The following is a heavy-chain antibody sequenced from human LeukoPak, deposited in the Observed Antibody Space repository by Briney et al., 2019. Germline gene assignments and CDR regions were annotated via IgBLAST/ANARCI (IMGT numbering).Heavy chain of an antibody. CDR3: ARLDSSGYYSRYYYYYGMDV. J-gene: IGHJ6*02. Sequence: PGGSLRLSCEASGFTFSSYSMNWVRQAPGKGLEWVPSISSSSSYIYYADSVKGRFTISRDNAKNSLYLQMNSLRAEDTAVYYCARLDSSGYYSRYYYYYGMDVWGQGTTVTVSS. V-gene: IGHV3-21*01. D-gene: IGHD3-22*01. CDR2: ISSSSSYI. CDR1: GFTFSSYS.